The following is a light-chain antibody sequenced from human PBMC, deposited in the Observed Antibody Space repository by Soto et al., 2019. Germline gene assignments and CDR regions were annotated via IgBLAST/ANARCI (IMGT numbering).Light chain of an antibody. J-gene: IGKJ4*01. CDR3: QQRSNWPPIT. CDR2: DAS. Sequence: EIVLTQSPATLSLSPGERATLSCRASQSVSNSLAWYQQKPGQAPRLLIYDASNRATGIPARFSGSGSGTDFTLTISSLEPEDVAVYYCQQRSNWPPITFGGGSKVEIK. CDR1: QSVSNS. V-gene: IGKV3-11*01.